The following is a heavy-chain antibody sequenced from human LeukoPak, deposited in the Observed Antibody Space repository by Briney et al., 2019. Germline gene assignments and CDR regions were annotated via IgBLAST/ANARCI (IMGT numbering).Heavy chain of an antibody. CDR2: INHSGST. V-gene: IGHV4-34*01. Sequence: SETLSLTCAVYGGSFSGYYWSWIRQPPGKGLEWIGEINHSGSTNYNPSLKSRVTISVDTSKNQFTLKLSSVTAADTAVYYCTRDTPVGYCSSTSCYNYYYYYMDVWGKGTTVTVSS. CDR1: GGSFSGYY. D-gene: IGHD2-2*02. CDR3: TRDTPVGYCSSTSCYNYYYYYMDV. J-gene: IGHJ6*03.